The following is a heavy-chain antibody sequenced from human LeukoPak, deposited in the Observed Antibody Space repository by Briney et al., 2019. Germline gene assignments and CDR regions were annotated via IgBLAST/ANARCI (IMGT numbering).Heavy chain of an antibody. V-gene: IGHV3-20*04. Sequence: PGGSLRLSCAASGFTFDDYGMSWVRQAPGKGLEWVSGINWNGGSTGYADSVKGRFTISRDNAKNSLYLQMNSLRAEDTALYYCARVGGQQQLVAYYFDYWGQGTLVTVSS. CDR3: ARVGGQQQLVAYYFDY. CDR2: INWNGGST. CDR1: GFTFDDYG. J-gene: IGHJ4*02. D-gene: IGHD6-13*01.